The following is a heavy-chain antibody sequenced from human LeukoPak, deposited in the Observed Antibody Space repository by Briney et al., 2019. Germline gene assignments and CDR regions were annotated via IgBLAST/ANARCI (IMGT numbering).Heavy chain of an antibody. CDR3: ASAGSGSYYLTYYYYYYGMDV. CDR1: GYSISSGYY. CDR2: SYHSGST. J-gene: IGHJ6*04. V-gene: IGHV4-38-2*01. Sequence: SGTLSLTCAVSGYSISSGYYWGWIRQPPGEGLEWIGSSYHSGSTYYNPSLKSRVTISVDTSKNQFSLKLSSVTAADTAVYYCASAGSGSYYLTYYYYYYGMDVWGKGTTVTVSS. D-gene: IGHD3-10*01.